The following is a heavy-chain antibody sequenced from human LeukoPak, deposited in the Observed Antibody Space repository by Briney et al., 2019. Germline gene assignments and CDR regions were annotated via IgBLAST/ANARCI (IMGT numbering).Heavy chain of an antibody. J-gene: IGHJ4*02. D-gene: IGHD6-19*01. CDR1: GGSFSGYY. Sequence: SETLSLTCAVYGGSFSGYYWSWIRQPPGKGLEWIGEINHSGSTNYNPSLKSRVTISVDTSKNQFSLKLSSVTAADTAVSYCARESVDAVAGTPFDYWGQGTLVTVSS. V-gene: IGHV4-34*01. CDR3: ARESVDAVAGTPFDY. CDR2: INHSGST.